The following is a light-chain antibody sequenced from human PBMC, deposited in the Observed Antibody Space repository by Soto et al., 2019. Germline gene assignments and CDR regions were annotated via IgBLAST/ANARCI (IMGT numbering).Light chain of an antibody. CDR3: QQYGSPGT. CDR2: GAS. Sequence: EIVLTQSPGTLSLSPGERATLSCRASQSVSNNYLAWYQQKPGQAPRLLIYGASNTATGIPDRFSGSGSGTDFTLTISRLEPEDFAVYYCQQYGSPGTFGQGTKVDIK. CDR1: QSVSNNY. V-gene: IGKV3-20*01. J-gene: IGKJ1*01.